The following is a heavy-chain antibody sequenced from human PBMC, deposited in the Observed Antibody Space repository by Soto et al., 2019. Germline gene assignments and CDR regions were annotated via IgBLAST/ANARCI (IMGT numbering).Heavy chain of an antibody. J-gene: IGHJ4*02. D-gene: IGHD6-13*01. V-gene: IGHV4-34*01. Sequence: ETLSLTCAVYGGSFSGYYWSWIRQPPGKGLEWIGEINHSGSTNYNPSLKSRVTISVDTSKNQFSLKLSSVTAADTAVYYCARVPLVNTEAVDYWGQGTLVTVSS. CDR2: INHSGST. CDR3: ARVPLVNTEAVDY. CDR1: GGSFSGYY.